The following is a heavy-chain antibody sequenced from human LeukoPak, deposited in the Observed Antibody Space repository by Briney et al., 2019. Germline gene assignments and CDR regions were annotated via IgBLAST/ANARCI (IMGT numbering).Heavy chain of an antibody. V-gene: IGHV3-23*01. D-gene: IGHD3-3*01. CDR2: ISGSGGST. Sequence: GGSLRLSCAASGFTFSSYAMSWVRQAPGKGLEWVSTISGSGGSTYYADSVKGRFTISRDNSKNTLYLQMNSLRAEDTAVYYCAKDRARSDFWTYWGQGTLVTVSS. CDR3: AKDRARSDFWTY. CDR1: GFTFSSYA. J-gene: IGHJ4*02.